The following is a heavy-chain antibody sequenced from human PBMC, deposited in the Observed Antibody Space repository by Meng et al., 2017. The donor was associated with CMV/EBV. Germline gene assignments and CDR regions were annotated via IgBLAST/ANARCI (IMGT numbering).Heavy chain of an antibody. V-gene: IGHV3-21*01. Sequence: GESLKISCAASGFTFSSYSMNWVRQAPGKGLEWVSSISSSSSYIYYADSVKGRFTISRDNAKSSLYLQMNSLRAEDTAVYYCARNYVPAAISGDAFDIWGQGTMVTVSS. J-gene: IGHJ3*02. CDR3: ARNYVPAAISGDAFDI. D-gene: IGHD2-2*01. CDR2: ISSSSSYI. CDR1: GFTFSSYS.